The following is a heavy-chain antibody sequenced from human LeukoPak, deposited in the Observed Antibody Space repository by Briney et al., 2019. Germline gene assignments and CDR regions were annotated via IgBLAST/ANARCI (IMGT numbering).Heavy chain of an antibody. J-gene: IGHJ4*02. CDR1: GGSISSGSYY. D-gene: IGHD2-2*02. CDR2: IYTSGST. CDR3: ARDLGYCSSTSCYKLEPLGY. Sequence: SETLSLTCTVSGGSISSGSYYWSWIRQPAGKGLEWIGRIYTSGSTNYNPSLKSRVTISVDTSKNQFSLKLSSVTAADTAVYYCARDLGYCSSTSCYKLEPLGYWGQGALVTVSS. V-gene: IGHV4-61*02.